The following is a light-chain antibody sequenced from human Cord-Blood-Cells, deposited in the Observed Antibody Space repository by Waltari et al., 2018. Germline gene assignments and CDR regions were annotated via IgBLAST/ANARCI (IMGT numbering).Light chain of an antibody. CDR1: QSISSW. CDR2: DAS. J-gene: IGKJ4*01. V-gene: IGKV1-5*01. CDR3: QQYNSYSPLT. Sequence: DIQKTQSPSTLSASVGDRVTITCRASQSISSWLAWYQQKPGKAPKLLIYDASSLESGVPSRFSGSGSGTEFTLTISSLQPDDFATYYCQQYNSYSPLTFGGGTKEEIK.